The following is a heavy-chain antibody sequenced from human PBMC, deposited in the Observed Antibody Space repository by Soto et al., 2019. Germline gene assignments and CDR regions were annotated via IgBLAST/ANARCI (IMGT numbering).Heavy chain of an antibody. V-gene: IGHV3-33*01. CDR1: GFTFSSYG. CDR2: IWYDGSNK. J-gene: IGHJ3*02. CDR3: ARAEDSGAFDI. Sequence: GGSLRLSCGASGFTFSSYGMHWVRQAPGKGLEWVAVIWYDGSNKYYADSVKGRFTISRDNSKITLYLQMNSLRAEDTAVYYCARAEDSGAFDIWGQGTMVTVSS. D-gene: IGHD3-10*01.